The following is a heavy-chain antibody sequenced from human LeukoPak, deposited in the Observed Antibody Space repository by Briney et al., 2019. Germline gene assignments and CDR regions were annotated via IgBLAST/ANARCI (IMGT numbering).Heavy chain of an antibody. Sequence: GASVKVSCKASGYTFTGYYMHWVRQAPGQGLEWMGWINPNSGGTNYAQKFQGRVTMTRDTSISTAYMELSRLRSDDTAVYYCARDRRGRYHENYFDYWGQGALVTVSS. V-gene: IGHV1-2*02. D-gene: IGHD1-26*01. J-gene: IGHJ4*02. CDR2: INPNSGGT. CDR3: ARDRRGRYHENYFDY. CDR1: GYTFTGYY.